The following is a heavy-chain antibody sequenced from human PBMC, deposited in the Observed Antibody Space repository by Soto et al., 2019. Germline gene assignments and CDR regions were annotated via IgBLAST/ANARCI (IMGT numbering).Heavy chain of an antibody. V-gene: IGHV3-23*01. D-gene: IGHD6-13*01. Sequence: GGSLRLSCAASGFTFSSYAMSWVRQAPGKGLEWVSAISGSGGSTYYADSVKGRFTISRDNSKNTLYLQMNSLRAEDTAVYYCAKDAPRQRYSSTRKGDVYWGQGTLVTASS. CDR2: ISGSGGST. CDR1: GFTFSSYA. CDR3: AKDAPRQRYSSTRKGDVY. J-gene: IGHJ4*02.